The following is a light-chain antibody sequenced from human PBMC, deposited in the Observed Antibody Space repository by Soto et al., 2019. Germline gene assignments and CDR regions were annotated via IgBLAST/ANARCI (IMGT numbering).Light chain of an antibody. J-gene: IGKJ1*01. V-gene: IGKV3-20*01. CDR3: QHYGSSPPWT. CDR2: GAS. Sequence: EIVLTQSPGTLSLSPGERATLSCRASQSVSSSYLAWYQQKPGQAPRLLIYGASSRDTGIPDMISGSESGTDFTLTISRLKPEDFAVHYCQHYGSSPPWTFGQGTKVEIK. CDR1: QSVSSSY.